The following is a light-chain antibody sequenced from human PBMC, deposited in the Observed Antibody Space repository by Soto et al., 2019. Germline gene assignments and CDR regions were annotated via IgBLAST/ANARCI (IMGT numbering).Light chain of an antibody. CDR1: SSDVGGYKY. CDR3: SSFTSTHTGV. Sequence: QSALTQHASVSGSPGQSITISCTGTSSDVGGYKYVSWYQQYPGKAPKLMIYEVSNRPSGVSNRFSGSKSGNTASLTISGLQAEDEADYYCSSFTSTHTGVFGGGTKLTVL. J-gene: IGLJ3*02. V-gene: IGLV2-14*01. CDR2: EVS.